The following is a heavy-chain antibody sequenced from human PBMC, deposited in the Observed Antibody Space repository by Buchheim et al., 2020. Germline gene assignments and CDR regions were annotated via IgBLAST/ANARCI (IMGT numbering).Heavy chain of an antibody. V-gene: IGHV4-34*01. CDR3: ARGPLMGEDSLKAGWFDP. CDR1: GGSFSGYY. Sequence: QVQLQQWGAGLLKPSETLSLTCAVYGGSFSGYYWSWIRQPPGKGLEWIGEINHSGSTNYNPSLKSRVTISVDTSKNQFSLRLSSVTSADTALYYCARGPLMGEDSLKAGWFDPWGQGTL. J-gene: IGHJ5*02. CDR2: INHSGST. D-gene: IGHD3-10*01.